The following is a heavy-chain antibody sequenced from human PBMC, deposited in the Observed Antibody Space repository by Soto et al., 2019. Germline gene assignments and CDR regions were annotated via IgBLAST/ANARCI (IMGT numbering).Heavy chain of an antibody. Sequence: SETLCLTCTVAGGSISSGGYYWSWIRQHPGKGLEWIGYIYYSGSTYYNPSLKSRVTISVDTSKNQFSLKLSSVTAADTAVYYCAKDRSSTSCYAFDYWGQGTLVTVSS. CDR3: AKDRSSTSCYAFDY. CDR1: GGSISSGGYY. CDR2: IYYSGST. D-gene: IGHD2-2*01. J-gene: IGHJ4*02. V-gene: IGHV4-31*03.